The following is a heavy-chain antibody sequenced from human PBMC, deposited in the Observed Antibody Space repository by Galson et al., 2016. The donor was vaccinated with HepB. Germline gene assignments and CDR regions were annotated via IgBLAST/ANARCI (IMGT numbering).Heavy chain of an antibody. CDR2: IYSDGST. Sequence: SLRLSCAASGFIVNNNYMNWVRQAPGKGLEWVSVIYSDGSTYYADSVKGRFTTSEDNSKNMLYLQMNTLRAEDTAVYYCARDPYYYDSRGYTTGFDVWGQGTMVTVSS. CDR3: ARDPYYYDSRGYTTGFDV. J-gene: IGHJ3*01. V-gene: IGHV3-53*01. D-gene: IGHD3-22*01. CDR1: GFIVNNNY.